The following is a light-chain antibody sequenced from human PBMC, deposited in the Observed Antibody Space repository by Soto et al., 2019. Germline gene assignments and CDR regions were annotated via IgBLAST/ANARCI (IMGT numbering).Light chain of an antibody. J-gene: IGLJ2*01. CDR2: LNSDGSH. CDR1: SGHSSYA. V-gene: IGLV4-69*01. Sequence: QPVLTQSPSASASLGASVKLTCTLSSGHSSYAIAWHQQQPEKGPRYLMKLNSDGSHNKGDGIPDRFSGSSSGAERYLTISSLQSEGEADYYCQTWGTGTVVFGGGTKLTVL. CDR3: QTWGTGTVV.